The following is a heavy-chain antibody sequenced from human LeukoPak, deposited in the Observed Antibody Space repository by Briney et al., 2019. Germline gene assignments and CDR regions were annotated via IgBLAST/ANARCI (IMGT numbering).Heavy chain of an antibody. V-gene: IGHV3-21*01. CDR1: GFTFSRYS. CDR3: ARNPPLGSCSTISCPHLDY. D-gene: IGHD2-2*01. CDR2: ISSSSSFI. J-gene: IGHJ4*02. Sequence: GGSLRLSCAASGFTFSRYSMNWVRQAPGKGLEWVSSISSSSSFIYYADSVKGRFTISRDNAKNSLYLQMNSLRAEDTAVYYCARNPPLGSCSTISCPHLDYWGQGTLVTVSS.